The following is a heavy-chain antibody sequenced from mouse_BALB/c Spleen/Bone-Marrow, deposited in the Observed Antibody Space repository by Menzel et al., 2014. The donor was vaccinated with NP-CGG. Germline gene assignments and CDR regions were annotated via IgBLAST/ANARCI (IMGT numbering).Heavy chain of an antibody. Sequence: DVMLAESGGGLVKPGASLKLSCAASGFTFSSYAMPWVRQSPEKSLEWVAEISSGGSYTYYPDTVTGRFTISRDNAKNTLDLEMSSLRSEDTAMYYCAREGYDGQMDYWGQGTSVTIST. CDR3: AREGYDGQMDY. D-gene: IGHD2-2*01. CDR1: GFTFSSYA. V-gene: IGHV5-9-4*01. CDR2: ISSGGSYT. J-gene: IGHJ4*01.